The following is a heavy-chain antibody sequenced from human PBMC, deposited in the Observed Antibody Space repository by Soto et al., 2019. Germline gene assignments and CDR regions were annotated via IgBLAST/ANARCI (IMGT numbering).Heavy chain of an antibody. V-gene: IGHV1-69*01. CDR2: IIPIFGTA. J-gene: IGHJ6*02. D-gene: IGHD3-3*01. CDR1: GGTFSSYA. Sequence: QVQLVQSGAEVKKPGSSVKVSCKASGGTFSSYAISWVRQAPGQGLEWMGGIIPIFGTANYAQKFQGRVTITADESTSTAYMELSSLRSEDTDVYYCARGTYYDFWSGYYKSYYYYGMDVWGQGTTVTVSS. CDR3: ARGTYYDFWSGYYKSYYYYGMDV.